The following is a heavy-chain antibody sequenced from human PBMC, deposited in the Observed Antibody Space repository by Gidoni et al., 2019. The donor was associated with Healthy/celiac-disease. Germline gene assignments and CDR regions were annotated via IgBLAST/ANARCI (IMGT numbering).Heavy chain of an antibody. CDR3: ARAPVTMVRGALDY. V-gene: IGHV3-64*01. D-gene: IGHD3-10*01. CDR2: ISSNGGST. CDR1: GFPFSSYA. J-gene: IGHJ4*02. Sequence: EVQLVESGGGLVQPGGSLRLSCAASGFPFSSYAMHWVRQAPGKGLEYVSAISSNGGSTYYANSVKGRFTISRDNSKNTLYLQMGSLRAEDMAVYYCARAPVTMVRGALDYWGQGTLVTVSS.